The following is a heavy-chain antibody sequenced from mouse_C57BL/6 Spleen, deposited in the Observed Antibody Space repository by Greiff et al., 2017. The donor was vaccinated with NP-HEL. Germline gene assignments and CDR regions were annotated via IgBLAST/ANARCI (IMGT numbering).Heavy chain of an antibody. D-gene: IGHD3-2*02. CDR1: GYTFTDYN. CDR3: ARRSGYAFAY. J-gene: IGHJ3*01. CDR2: INPNNGGT. V-gene: IGHV1-18*01. Sequence: EVQLQQSGPELVKPGASVKIPCKASGYTFTDYNMDWVKQSHGKSLEWIGDINPNNGGTIYNQKFKGKATLTVDKSSSTAYMELRSLTSEDTAVYYCARRSGYAFAYWGQGTLVTVSA.